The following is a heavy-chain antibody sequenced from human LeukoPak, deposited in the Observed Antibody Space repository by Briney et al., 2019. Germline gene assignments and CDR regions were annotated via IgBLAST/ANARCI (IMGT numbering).Heavy chain of an antibody. V-gene: IGHV1-69*13. CDR3: ASREYCSSTSCYAKGGYFDY. D-gene: IGHD2-2*01. CDR2: IIPIFGTA. Sequence: ASVNVSCKASGGTFSIYAISWVRQAPGQGLEWMGGIIPIFGTANYAQKFQGRVTITADESTSTAYMELSSLRSEDTAVYYCASREYCSSTSCYAKGGYFDYWGQGTLVTVSS. J-gene: IGHJ4*02. CDR1: GGTFSIYA.